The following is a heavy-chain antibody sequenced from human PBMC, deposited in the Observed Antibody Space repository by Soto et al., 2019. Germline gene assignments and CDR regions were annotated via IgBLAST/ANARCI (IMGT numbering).Heavy chain of an antibody. CDR1: GYSISSGYY. J-gene: IGHJ3*02. CDR3: ASPNCSSTSCYLDAFDI. CDR2: IYHSGST. V-gene: IGHV4-38-2*01. Sequence: SETLSLTCAVSGYSISSGYYWGWIRQPPGKGLEWIGSIYHSGSTYYNPSLKSRVTISVDTSKNQFSLKLSSVTAADTAVYYCASPNCSSTSCYLDAFDIWGQGTMVTVS. D-gene: IGHD2-2*01.